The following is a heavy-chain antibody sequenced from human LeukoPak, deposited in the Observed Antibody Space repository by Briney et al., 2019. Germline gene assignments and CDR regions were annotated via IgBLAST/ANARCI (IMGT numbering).Heavy chain of an antibody. J-gene: IGHJ3*02. V-gene: IGHV4-59*08. CDR3: ARHGLNYYYDSSGYYYGDAFDI. Sequence: PSETLSLTCTVSGGSISSYYWSWIRQPPGKGLEWIGYIYYSGSTNYNPSLKSRVTISVDTSKNQFSLKLSSVTAADTAVYYCARHGLNYYYDSSGYYYGDAFDIWGQGTMVTVSS. CDR1: GGSISSYY. CDR2: IYYSGST. D-gene: IGHD3-22*01.